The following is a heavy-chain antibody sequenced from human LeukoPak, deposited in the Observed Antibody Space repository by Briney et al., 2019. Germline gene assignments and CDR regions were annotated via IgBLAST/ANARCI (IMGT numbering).Heavy chain of an antibody. D-gene: IGHD3-9*01. J-gene: IGHJ3*02. V-gene: IGHV3-30*02. CDR2: IRYDGTTT. Sequence: LAGGSLRLSCAASGLTFSDFGMHWVRQAPGKGLEWVTYIRYDGTTTYYADSVKGRFTVSRDNSKNTVYLQMSSLKAEDTAIYYCAKEIFCTQTTCQGNDAFHIWGQGTVVTVSS. CDR1: GLTFSDFG. CDR3: AKEIFCTQTTCQGNDAFHI.